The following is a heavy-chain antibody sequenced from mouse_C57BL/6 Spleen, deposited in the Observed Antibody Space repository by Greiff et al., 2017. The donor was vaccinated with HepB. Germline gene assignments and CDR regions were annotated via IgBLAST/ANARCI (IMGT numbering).Heavy chain of an antibody. CDR3: ARESYGSSPHWYFDV. Sequence: LQESGPELVKPGASVKISCKASGYAFSSSWMNWVKQRPGKGLEWIGRIYPGDGDTNYNGKFKGKATLTADKSSSTAYMQLSSLTSEDSAVYFCARESYGSSPHWYFDVWGTGTTVTVSS. CDR1: GYAFSSSW. V-gene: IGHV1-82*01. CDR2: IYPGDGDT. J-gene: IGHJ1*03. D-gene: IGHD1-1*01.